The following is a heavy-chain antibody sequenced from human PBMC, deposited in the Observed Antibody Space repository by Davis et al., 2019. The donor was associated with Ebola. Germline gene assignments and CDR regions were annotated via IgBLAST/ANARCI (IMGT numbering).Heavy chain of an antibody. CDR2: VFRSGNT. D-gene: IGHD1-1*01. CDR1: GGSISSSSYY. Sequence: MPSETLSLTCTVSGGSISSSSYYWGWIRQPPGKGLEWIGYVFRSGNTNYNPSLRSRVTISVDTSKNQFSLKLSSVTAADTAVYYCARAQFPTTSDHWGQGTLVTVSS. V-gene: IGHV4-61*05. J-gene: IGHJ4*02. CDR3: ARAQFPTTSDH.